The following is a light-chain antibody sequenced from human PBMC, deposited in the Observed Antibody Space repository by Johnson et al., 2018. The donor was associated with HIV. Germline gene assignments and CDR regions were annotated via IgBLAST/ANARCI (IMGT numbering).Light chain of an antibody. V-gene: IGLV1-51*02. CDR3: GTWDSSLSAGPYV. Sequence: QSVLTQPPSVSAAPGQKVTISCSGSSSNIGNNYVSWYQQLPGTAPKLLIYENNKRPSGIPDRFSGSKSGTSATLGITGLQTGDEADYYCGTWDSSLSAGPYVCGTGTKVTFL. CDR1: SSNIGNNY. CDR2: ENN. J-gene: IGLJ1*01.